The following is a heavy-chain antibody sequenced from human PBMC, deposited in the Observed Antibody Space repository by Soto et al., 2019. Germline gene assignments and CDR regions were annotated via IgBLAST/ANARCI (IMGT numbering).Heavy chain of an antibody. J-gene: IGHJ4*02. CDR2: FSGGSGAI. V-gene: IGHV3-23*01. CDR1: GFSLGPYG. CDR3: ARWNGYGDS. D-gene: IGHD1-1*01. Sequence: QLLQSGGGLVQPGGSLRLSFAVSGFSLGPYGVTWVRQTPEKGLEWVTGFSGGSGAIFYADSVRGRFTISRDSSTAYLQMNNLRPEDMAVYFCARWNGYGDSWGQGSLVTVSS.